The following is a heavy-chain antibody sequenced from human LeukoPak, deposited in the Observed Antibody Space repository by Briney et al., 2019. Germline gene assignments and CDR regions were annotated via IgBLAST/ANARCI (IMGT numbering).Heavy chain of an antibody. CDR2: IIPIFGTA. Sequence: ASVKVSCKASGGTFSSYAISWVRQAPGQGLEWMGGIIPIFGTANHAQKFQGRVTITADESTSTAYMELSSLRSEDTAVYYCAREYSSSVAEYYFDYWGQGTLVTVSS. CDR3: AREYSSSVAEYYFDY. D-gene: IGHD6-6*01. CDR1: GGTFSSYA. V-gene: IGHV1-69*13. J-gene: IGHJ4*02.